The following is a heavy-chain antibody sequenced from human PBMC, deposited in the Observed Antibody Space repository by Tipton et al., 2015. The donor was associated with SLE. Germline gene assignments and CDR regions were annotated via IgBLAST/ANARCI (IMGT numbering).Heavy chain of an antibody. CDR1: GGSISSYY. CDR3: ARSLVVIGNWYFDL. J-gene: IGHJ2*01. V-gene: IGHV4-59*01. CDR2: IYYSGST. D-gene: IGHD2-21*01. Sequence: TLSLTCTVSGGSISSYYWSWIRQPPGKGLEWIGCIYYSGSTNYNPSLKSRVTISVDTSKNQFSLKLSSVTAADTAVYYCARSLVVIGNWYFDLWGRGTLVTVSS.